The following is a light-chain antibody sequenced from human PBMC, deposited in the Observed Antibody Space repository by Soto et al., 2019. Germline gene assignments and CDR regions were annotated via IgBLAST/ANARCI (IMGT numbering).Light chain of an antibody. CDR2: EVT. V-gene: IGLV2-14*01. Sequence: QSALTQPASVSGSPGQSITISCTGTSSDVGGYDYVSWYQHHPGKAHKLMIYEVTNRPSGVSNRFSGSKSGNTASLTISGLQAEDEADYYCSSYTDSSKAVFGTGTKLTVL. CDR1: SSDVGGYDY. CDR3: SSYTDSSKAV. J-gene: IGLJ1*01.